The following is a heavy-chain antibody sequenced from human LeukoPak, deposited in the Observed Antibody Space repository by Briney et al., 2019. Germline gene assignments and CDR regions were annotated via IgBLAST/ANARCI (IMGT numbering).Heavy chain of an antibody. CDR2: IYPGDSDP. CDR1: GYRFNTYW. D-gene: IGHD6-19*01. CDR3: ARRGIAVAGTPAEYFQH. Sequence: GESLKISCKGSGYRFNTYWIAWVRQMPGKGLEWMGIIYPGDSDPRYRPSFQGQVNISADKSFSTAYLQWSSLEASDTAMYYCARRGIAVAGTPAEYFQHWGQGTLVIVSS. J-gene: IGHJ1*01. V-gene: IGHV5-51*01.